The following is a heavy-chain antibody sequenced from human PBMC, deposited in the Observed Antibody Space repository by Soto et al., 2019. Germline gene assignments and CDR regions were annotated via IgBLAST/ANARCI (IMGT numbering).Heavy chain of an antibody. CDR3: ARNKTKRSLWFGDAFDI. CDR2: IYYSGST. D-gene: IGHD3-10*01. V-gene: IGHV4-39*01. Sequence: SETLSLTCTVSGGSISSSSYYWGWIRQPPGKGLEWIGSIYYSGSTYYNPSLKSRVTISVDTSKNQFSLKLSSVTAADTAVYYCARNKTKRSLWFGDAFDIWGQGTMVTVSS. CDR1: GGSISSSSYY. J-gene: IGHJ3*02.